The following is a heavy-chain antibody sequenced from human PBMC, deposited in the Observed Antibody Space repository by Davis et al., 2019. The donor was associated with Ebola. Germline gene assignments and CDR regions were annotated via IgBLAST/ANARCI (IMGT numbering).Heavy chain of an antibody. CDR2: ISSSSSTI. J-gene: IGHJ6*02. D-gene: IGHD2-2*01. CDR1: GFTFSSYS. V-gene: IGHV3-48*02. Sequence: GGSLRLSCAAPGFTFSSYSMNWVRQAPGKGLEWVSYISSSSSTIYYADSVKGRFTISRDNAKNSLYLQMNSLRDEDTAVYYCARVSGGYCSSTSCYYDYGMDVWGQGTTVTVSS. CDR3: ARVSGGYCSSTSCYYDYGMDV.